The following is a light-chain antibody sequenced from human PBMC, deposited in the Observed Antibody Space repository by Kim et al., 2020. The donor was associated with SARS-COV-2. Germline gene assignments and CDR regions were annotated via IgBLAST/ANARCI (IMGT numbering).Light chain of an antibody. Sequence: SYELTQPPSMSVALGQTVKITCDGDDLSSKNVFWYQQKSGQAPVMLIYRDTSRPSAIPERFSDSNLGRPATLTISGAQAEDEADYYCQVWDNTAVVFGGGTQLTVL. CDR1: DLSSKN. J-gene: IGLJ2*01. V-gene: IGLV3-9*01. CDR2: RDT. CDR3: QVWDNTAVV.